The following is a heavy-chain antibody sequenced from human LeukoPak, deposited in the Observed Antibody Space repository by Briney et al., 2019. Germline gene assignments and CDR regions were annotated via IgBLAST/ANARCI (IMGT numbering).Heavy chain of an antibody. CDR1: GGSISSGGYY. V-gene: IGHV4-39*07. CDR2: INHSGST. Sequence: SETLSLTCTVSGGSISSGGYYWSWIRQPPGKGLEWIGEINHSGSTNYNPSLKSRVTISVDTSKNQFSLKLSSVTAADTAVYYCARGGRLVDYWGQGTLVTVSS. D-gene: IGHD2-15*01. J-gene: IGHJ4*02. CDR3: ARGGRLVDY.